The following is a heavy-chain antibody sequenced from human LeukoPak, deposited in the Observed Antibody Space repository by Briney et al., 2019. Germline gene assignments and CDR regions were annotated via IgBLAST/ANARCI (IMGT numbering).Heavy chain of an antibody. CDR1: GDSITTYY. V-gene: IGHV4-59*01. CDR3: ARYYCPNGSCRGFDY. D-gene: IGHD2-8*01. CDR2: IHHSGKT. J-gene: IGHJ4*02. Sequence: PSETLSLTCTVSGDSITTYYWSWIRQPPGKGLEWIGYIHHSGKTNSNPSLKSRVSISPDTPNNRFSLRLSSVTAADTAVYYCARYYCPNGSCRGFDYWGQGTLVTVSS.